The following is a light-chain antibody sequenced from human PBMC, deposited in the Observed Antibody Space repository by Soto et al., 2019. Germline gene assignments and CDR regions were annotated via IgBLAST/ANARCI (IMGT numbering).Light chain of an antibody. J-gene: IGKJ4*01. CDR1: QNIGKW. CDR3: LQDDDYPFT. Sequence: QLTQSPSTLSASVGDRVTITCRASQNIGKWLAWYQQKPGKAPNLLISDASRLESGVPSRFSGSGSGTDFTLTISSLQPEDFATYFCLQDDDYPFTFGGGTKVDIK. V-gene: IGKV1-5*01. CDR2: DAS.